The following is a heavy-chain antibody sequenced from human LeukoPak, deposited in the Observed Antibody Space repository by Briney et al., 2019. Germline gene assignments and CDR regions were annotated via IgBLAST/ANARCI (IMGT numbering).Heavy chain of an antibody. V-gene: IGHV1-69*06. Sequence: GASVKVSCKASGGTLSSYAISWVRQAPGQGLEWMGGIIPIFGTANYAQKFQGRVTITADKSTSTAYMELSSLRSEDTAVYYCARDGIAARFDPWGQGTLVNVSS. CDR2: IIPIFGTA. D-gene: IGHD6-13*01. J-gene: IGHJ5*02. CDR1: GGTLSSYA. CDR3: ARDGIAARFDP.